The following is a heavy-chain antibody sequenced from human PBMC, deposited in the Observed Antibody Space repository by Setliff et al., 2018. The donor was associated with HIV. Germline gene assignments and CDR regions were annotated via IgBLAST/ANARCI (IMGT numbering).Heavy chain of an antibody. Sequence: PGESLKISCKGSGYSFTSYWIGWVRQMPGKGLGWMGITYPGDSDTRYSPSFQGQVTISADKSISTAYLQGSSLKASDTAMYFCARPRTYYNFWSGRDAFDIRGQGTMVTVSS. D-gene: IGHD3-3*01. V-gene: IGHV5-51*01. CDR2: TYPGDSDT. CDR1: GYSFTSYW. J-gene: IGHJ3*02. CDR3: ARPRTYYNFWSGRDAFDI.